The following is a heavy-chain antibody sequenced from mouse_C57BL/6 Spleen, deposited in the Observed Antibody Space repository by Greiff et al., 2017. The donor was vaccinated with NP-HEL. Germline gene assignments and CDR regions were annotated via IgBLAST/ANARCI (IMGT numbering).Heavy chain of an antibody. CDR2: INPSNGGT. Sequence: QVQLQQPGTELVKPGASVKLSCKASGYTFTSYWMHWVKQRPGQGLEWIGNINPSNGGTNYNEKFKSKATLTVDTSSSTAYRQLSSLTSEDSAVYYCARVDSGNYFDYWGQGTTLTVSS. CDR3: ARVDSGNYFDY. CDR1: GYTFTSYW. J-gene: IGHJ2*01. D-gene: IGHD1-3*01. V-gene: IGHV1-53*01.